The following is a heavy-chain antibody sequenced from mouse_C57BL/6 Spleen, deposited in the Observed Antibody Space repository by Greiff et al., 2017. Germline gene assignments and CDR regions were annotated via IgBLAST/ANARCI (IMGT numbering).Heavy chain of an antibody. Sequence: QVQLKESGAELVKPGASVKISCKASGYAFSSYWMNWVKQRPGKGLEWIGQICPGDGDTNYNGKFKGKATLTADKSSSTAYMQLSSLTSEDSAVYFCARDWEGYFDVWGTGTTVTVSS. CDR1: GYAFSSYW. D-gene: IGHD4-1*01. CDR2: ICPGDGDT. CDR3: ARDWEGYFDV. J-gene: IGHJ1*03. V-gene: IGHV1-80*01.